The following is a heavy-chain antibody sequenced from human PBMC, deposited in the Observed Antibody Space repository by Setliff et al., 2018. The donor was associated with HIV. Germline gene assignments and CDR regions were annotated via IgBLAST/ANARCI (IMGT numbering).Heavy chain of an antibody. V-gene: IGHV4-59*04. D-gene: IGHD6-6*01. CDR2: IYYSGSTYYYGGST. CDR1: DDSVSTFY. CDR3: ARHDTEYSSYPIDY. J-gene: IGHJ4*02. Sequence: SETLSLTCTVSDDSVSTFYWNWIRQPPGKGLEWIGFIYYSGSTYYYGGSTYYNPSLKSRVTISVDTSKNQFSLKLSSVTAADTAVYYCARHDTEYSSYPIDYWGQGNLVTVSS.